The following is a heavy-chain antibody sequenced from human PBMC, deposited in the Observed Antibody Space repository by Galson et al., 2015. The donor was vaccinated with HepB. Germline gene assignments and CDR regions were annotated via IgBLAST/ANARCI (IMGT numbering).Heavy chain of an antibody. J-gene: IGHJ3*01. V-gene: IGHV3-66*01. Sequence: SLRLSCAASGFSVSNNYMNWVRQAPGKGLEWLSVIKTGGTTFYADSVRGRFTISKDNSKNILYLQLTSLRAEDTAIYYCARERDWDYYDSSALNEAFDFWGQGTMVTVSS. D-gene: IGHD3-22*01. CDR3: ARERDWDYYDSSALNEAFDF. CDR2: IKTGGTT. CDR1: GFSVSNNY.